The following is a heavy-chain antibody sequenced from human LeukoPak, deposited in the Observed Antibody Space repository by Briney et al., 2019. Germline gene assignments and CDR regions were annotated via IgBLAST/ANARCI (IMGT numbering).Heavy chain of an antibody. J-gene: IGHJ4*02. CDR2: INHSGST. Sequence: SSETLSLTCAVYGGSFSGYYWSWIRQPPGKGLEWIGEINHSGSTNYNPSLKSRVTISVDTSKHQFSLKLSSVTAADTAVYYCARHLASYSSSSWGADYWGQGTLVTVSS. CDR1: GGSFSGYY. V-gene: IGHV4-34*01. D-gene: IGHD6-6*01. CDR3: ARHLASYSSSSWGADY.